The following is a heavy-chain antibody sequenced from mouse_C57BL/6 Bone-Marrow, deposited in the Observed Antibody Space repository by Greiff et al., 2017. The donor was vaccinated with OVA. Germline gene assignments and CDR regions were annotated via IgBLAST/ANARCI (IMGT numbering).Heavy chain of an antibody. CDR2: IYPGRGST. CDR1: GYTFTSYW. CDR3: ARRGASCVWYFDV. D-gene: IGHD3-1*01. Sequence: QVQLQQPGAELVKPGASVKMSCKASGYTFTSYWITWVKQRPGQGLEWIGDIYPGRGSTHYNEKFKSKATLTVDTSSSTAYMQLSSLTSEDSAVYYCARRGASCVWYFDVWGTGTTVTVSS. J-gene: IGHJ1*03. V-gene: IGHV1-55*01.